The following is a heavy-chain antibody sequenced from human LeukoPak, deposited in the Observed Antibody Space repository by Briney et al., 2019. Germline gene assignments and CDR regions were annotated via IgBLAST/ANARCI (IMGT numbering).Heavy chain of an antibody. D-gene: IGHD1-26*01. Sequence: GGSLRLSCAASGFIFSTYSMIRVRQAPGKGLEWVSSITSRSDYIYYADSVKGRLTISRDNAKNSLYLQMDSLRAEDTAVYYCARVRAGGSSSRGYFDYWGQGTLVTVSS. J-gene: IGHJ4*02. CDR1: GFIFSTYS. CDR2: ITSRSDYI. V-gene: IGHV3-21*01. CDR3: ARVRAGGSSSRGYFDY.